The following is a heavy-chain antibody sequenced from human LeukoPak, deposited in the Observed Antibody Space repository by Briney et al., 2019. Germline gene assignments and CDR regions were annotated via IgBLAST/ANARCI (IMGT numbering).Heavy chain of an antibody. J-gene: IGHJ4*02. CDR3: ARQSRGYSYASDDY. Sequence: GGSLQISCKGSGSSFTSYWIGWVRQVPGKGLEGMGIIYPGDSDTRYSPSFQGQVTISADKSNSTGYLQWSSLKAAETAMYCCARQSRGYSYASDDYWGQGTLVTVSS. V-gene: IGHV5-51*01. CDR1: GSSFTSYW. D-gene: IGHD5-18*01. CDR2: IYPGDSDT.